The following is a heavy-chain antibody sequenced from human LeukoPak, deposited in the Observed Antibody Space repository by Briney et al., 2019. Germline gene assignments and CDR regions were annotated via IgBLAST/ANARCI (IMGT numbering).Heavy chain of an antibody. D-gene: IGHD5-24*01. CDR2: ISGSGGST. Sequence: PGGSLRLSCAASGFTFSSYAMSWVRQAPGKGLEWASAISGSGGSTYYADSVKGRFTISRDNSKNTLYLQMNSLRAEDTAVYYCAIRREAATITGTLAFDIWGQGTMVTVSS. CDR1: GFTFSSYA. CDR3: AIRREAATITGTLAFDI. J-gene: IGHJ3*02. V-gene: IGHV3-23*01.